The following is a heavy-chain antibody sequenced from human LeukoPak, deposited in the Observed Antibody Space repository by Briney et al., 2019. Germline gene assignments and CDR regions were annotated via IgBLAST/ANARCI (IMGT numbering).Heavy chain of an antibody. CDR2: ISGSGGST. Sequence: GGSLRLSCAASVFTFSSYAMSWVRQAPGKGLEWVSAISGSGGSTYYADSVKGRFTISRDNSKNTLYLQMNSLRAEDTAVYSCAKVSAGIWYNYFDYWGQGNLVTVSS. CDR3: AKVSAGIWYNYFDY. V-gene: IGHV3-23*01. J-gene: IGHJ4*02. CDR1: VFTFSSYA. D-gene: IGHD2-8*01.